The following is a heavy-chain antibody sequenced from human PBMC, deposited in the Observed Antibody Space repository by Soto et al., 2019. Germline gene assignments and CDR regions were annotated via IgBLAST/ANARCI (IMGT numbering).Heavy chain of an antibody. J-gene: IGHJ4*02. CDR3: ARGLGFRYCSSTSCPHLGY. Sequence: GASVKVSCKASGYTFTSYDINWVRQATGQGLEWMGWMNPNSGNTGYAQKFQGRVTMTRNTSISTAYMELSSLRSEDTAVYYCARGLGFRYCSSTSCPHLGYWGQGNLVTVSS. V-gene: IGHV1-8*01. CDR1: GYTFTSYD. D-gene: IGHD2-2*01. CDR2: MNPNSGNT.